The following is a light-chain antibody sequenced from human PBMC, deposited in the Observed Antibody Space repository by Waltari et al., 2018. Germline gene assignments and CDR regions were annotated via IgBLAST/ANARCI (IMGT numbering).Light chain of an antibody. J-gene: IGKJ1*01. Sequence: RATLSCRASQSVSRALACYQQNPGQAPRLLIYGASNRATGIPDRFSGSGSGTDFSLIISRLEPEDFAVYYCQHYVSLPVTFGQGIKVEIK. V-gene: IGKV3-20*01. CDR1: QSVSRA. CDR2: GAS. CDR3: QHYVSLPVT.